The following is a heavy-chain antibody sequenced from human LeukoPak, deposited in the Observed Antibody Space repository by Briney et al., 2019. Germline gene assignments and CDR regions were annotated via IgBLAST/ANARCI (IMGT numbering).Heavy chain of an antibody. CDR2: INHSGST. J-gene: IGHJ4*02. D-gene: IGHD3-22*01. V-gene: IGHV4-34*01. Sequence: SETLSLTCAVYGGSFSGYYWSWIRQPPGMGLEWIGEINHSGSTNYNPSLKSRVTISVDTSKNQFSLKLSSVTAADTAVYYCARGLTMSNSSGYYYTHDFDYWGQGTLVTVSS. CDR1: GGSFSGYY. CDR3: ARGLTMSNSSGYYYTHDFDY.